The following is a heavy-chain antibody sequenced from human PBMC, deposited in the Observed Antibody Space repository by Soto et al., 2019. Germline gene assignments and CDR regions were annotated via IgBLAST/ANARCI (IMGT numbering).Heavy chain of an antibody. CDR2: IYHSGST. J-gene: IGHJ3*02. Sequence: QLQLQESGSGLVKPSQTLSLTCAVSGGSISSGGYSWSRIRQPPGKGLEWIGYIYHSGSTYYNPSLKSRVTISVDRSKNQFSLKLSSVTAADTAVYYCARAHGSGWGAFDIWGQGTMVTVSS. V-gene: IGHV4-30-2*01. CDR3: ARAHGSGWGAFDI. D-gene: IGHD3-10*01. CDR1: GGSISSGGYS.